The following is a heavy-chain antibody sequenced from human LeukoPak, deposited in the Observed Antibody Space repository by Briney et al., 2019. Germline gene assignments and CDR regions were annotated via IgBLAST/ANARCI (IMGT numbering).Heavy chain of an antibody. Sequence: PSETLSLTCTVSGGSISSSSYYWGWIRQPPGKGLEWIGSIYYSGSTYYNPSLKSRVTISVDTSKNQFSLKLSSVTAADTAVYYCARPAAAGPPFFDYWGQGTLVTVSS. J-gene: IGHJ4*02. V-gene: IGHV4-39*01. CDR3: ARPAAAGPPFFDY. CDR2: IYYSGST. CDR1: GGSISSSSYY. D-gene: IGHD6-13*01.